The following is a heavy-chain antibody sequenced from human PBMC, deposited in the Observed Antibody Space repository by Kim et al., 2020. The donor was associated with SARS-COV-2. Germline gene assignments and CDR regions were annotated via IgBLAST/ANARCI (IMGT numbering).Heavy chain of an antibody. Sequence: NYYADSRKSRFNISRDHDKTALYLQMNRLRAEDTAVYYCAAVPYYYGMDVWGQGTTVTVSS. J-gene: IGHJ6*02. CDR3: AAVPYYYGMDV. CDR2: N. D-gene: IGHD3-10*01. V-gene: IGHV3-21*01.